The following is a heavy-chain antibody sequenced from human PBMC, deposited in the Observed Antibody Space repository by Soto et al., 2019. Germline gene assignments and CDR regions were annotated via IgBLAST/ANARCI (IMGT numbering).Heavy chain of an antibody. CDR1: GFTFSSYA. J-gene: IGHJ6*02. Sequence: GGSLRLSCAASGFTFSSYAMSWVRQAPGKGLEWVSAISGSGGSTYYADSVKGRFTISRDDSKNTLYLQMNSLRAEDTAVYYCAKSVVRGECRKPYGMDVWGQGTTVTVSS. D-gene: IGHD3-10*01. CDR3: AKSVVRGECRKPYGMDV. CDR2: ISGSGGST. V-gene: IGHV3-23*01.